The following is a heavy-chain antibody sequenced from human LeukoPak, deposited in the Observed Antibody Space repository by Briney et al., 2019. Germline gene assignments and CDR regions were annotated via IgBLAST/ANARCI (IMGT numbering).Heavy chain of an antibody. D-gene: IGHD3-22*01. CDR1: GFTFSSYG. CDR2: ISYDGSNK. CDR3: ARVGDYENSGSQPFDY. V-gene: IGHV3-30*03. J-gene: IGHJ4*02. Sequence: GGSLRLSCAASGFTFSSYGMHWVRQAPGKGPEWVAIISYDGSNKYYADSVKGRFTISRDNAKNALYLQMTNLRVEDTAVYYCARVGDYENSGSQPFDYWGQGTLVTVSS.